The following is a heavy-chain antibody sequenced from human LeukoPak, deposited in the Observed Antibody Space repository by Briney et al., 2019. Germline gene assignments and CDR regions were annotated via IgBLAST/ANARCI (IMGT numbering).Heavy chain of an antibody. CDR1: GFTFSSYA. Sequence: GGSLRLSCAASGFTFSSYAMSWVRQAPGKGLEWVSSISGSSSYIYYADSVKGRFTISRDNAKNSLYLQMNSLRAEDTAVYYCARDITVAGTSGVDYWGQGTLVTVSS. CDR3: ARDITVAGTSGVDY. V-gene: IGHV3-21*01. CDR2: ISGSSSYI. D-gene: IGHD6-19*01. J-gene: IGHJ4*02.